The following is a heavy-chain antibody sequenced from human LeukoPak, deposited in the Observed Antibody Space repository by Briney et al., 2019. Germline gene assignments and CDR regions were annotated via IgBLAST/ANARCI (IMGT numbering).Heavy chain of an antibody. CDR3: ARDVYCSGGSCYSGYFDY. D-gene: IGHD2-15*01. Sequence: PGGSLRLSCAASGFTFSSDWMSWVSQAPGKGLEWAANIKQDGSEKYYVDSVKGRFTISRDNAKNSLYLQMNNLRAEDTAVYYCARDVYCSGGSCYSGYFDYWGQGTLVTVSS. CDR1: GFTFSSDW. J-gene: IGHJ4*02. CDR2: IKQDGSEK. V-gene: IGHV3-7*01.